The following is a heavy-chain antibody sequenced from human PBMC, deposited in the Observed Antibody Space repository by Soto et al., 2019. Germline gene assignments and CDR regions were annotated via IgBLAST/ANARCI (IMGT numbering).Heavy chain of an antibody. V-gene: IGHV4-59*12. CDR1: GGSISSYY. CDR3: ARVGGSGYVRY. J-gene: IGHJ4*02. D-gene: IGHD5-12*01. CDR2: IYYSGST. Sequence: SETLSLTCTVSGGSISSYYWSWIRQPPGKGLEWIGYIYYSGSTNYNPSLKSRVTISVDTSKNQFSLKLSSVTAADTAVYYCARVGGSGYVRYWGQGTLVTVSS.